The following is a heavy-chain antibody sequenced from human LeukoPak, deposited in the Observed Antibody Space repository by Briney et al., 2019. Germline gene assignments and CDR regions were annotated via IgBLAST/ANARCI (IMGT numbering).Heavy chain of an antibody. CDR1: SGSVNSYY. Sequence: PSETLSLTCTVSSGSVNSYYWSWIRQPPGKGLEWIGYIYYSGSTNYNPSLKSRVTISVDTSKNQFSLKLSSVTAADTAVYYCARGGVVPAAIRWFDPWGQGTLVTVSS. D-gene: IGHD2-2*01. J-gene: IGHJ5*02. CDR2: IYYSGST. CDR3: ARGGVVPAAIRWFDP. V-gene: IGHV4-59*02.